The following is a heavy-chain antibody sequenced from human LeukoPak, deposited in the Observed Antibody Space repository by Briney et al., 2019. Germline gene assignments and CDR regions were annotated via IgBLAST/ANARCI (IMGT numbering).Heavy chain of an antibody. J-gene: IGHJ6*03. CDR2: IYYTGST. V-gene: IGHV4-39*01. CDR3: ARLHYGGNYGYYYYYMDV. D-gene: IGHD4-23*01. Sequence: SETLSLTCTVSGGSISSSSYYWGWIRQPPGKGLEWIGSIYYTGSTYYNPSLKSRVTISVDTSKNQFSLKLSSGTAADTAVYYCARLHYGGNYGYYYYYMDVWGKGTTVTISS. CDR1: GGSISSSSYY.